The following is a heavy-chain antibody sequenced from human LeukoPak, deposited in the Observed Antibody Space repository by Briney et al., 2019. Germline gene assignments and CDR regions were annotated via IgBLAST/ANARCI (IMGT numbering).Heavy chain of an antibody. J-gene: IGHJ4*02. CDR2: ISSSSSTI. Sequence: GGSLRLSCAASGFTFSSYSMNWVRQAPGKGLEWASYISSSSSTIYYADSVKGRFTISRDNAKNSLYLQMNSLRAEDTAVYYCASAADYDILTGYLVWGQGTLVTVSS. D-gene: IGHD3-9*01. CDR1: GFTFSSYS. CDR3: ASAADYDILTGYLV. V-gene: IGHV3-48*01.